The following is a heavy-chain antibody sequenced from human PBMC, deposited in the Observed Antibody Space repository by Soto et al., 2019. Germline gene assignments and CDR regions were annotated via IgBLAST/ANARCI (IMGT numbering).Heavy chain of an antibody. CDR1: GFTFSSYA. CDR2: ISYDGSNK. D-gene: IGHD3-22*01. Sequence: GGSLRLSCAASGFTFSSYAMHWVRQAPGKGLEWVAVISYDGSNKYYADSVKGRFTISRDNSKNTLYLQMNSLRAEDTAVYYCARDGRTWDYDSSGYYWGAFDYWGQGTLVTVSS. J-gene: IGHJ4*02. CDR3: ARDGRTWDYDSSGYYWGAFDY. V-gene: IGHV3-30-3*01.